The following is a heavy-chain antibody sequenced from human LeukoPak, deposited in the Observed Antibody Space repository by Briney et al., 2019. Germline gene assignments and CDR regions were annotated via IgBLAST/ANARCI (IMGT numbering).Heavy chain of an antibody. CDR3: ARDKLGDYGMDV. CDR1: GYTFTSYY. CDR2: INPSGGST. Sequence: ASVKLSCKASGYTFTSYYMHWVRQAPGQGLEWMGIINPSGGSTSYAQKFQGRVTMTRDTSTSTVYMELSSLRSEDTAVYYCARDKLGDYGMDVWGQGTTVTASS. V-gene: IGHV1-46*01. J-gene: IGHJ6*02. D-gene: IGHD3-16*01.